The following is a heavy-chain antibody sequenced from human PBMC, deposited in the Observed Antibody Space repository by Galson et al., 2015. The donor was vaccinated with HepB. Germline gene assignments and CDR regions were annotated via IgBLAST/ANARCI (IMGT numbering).Heavy chain of an antibody. J-gene: IGHJ6*03. CDR2: IKQDGNEK. Sequence: SLRLSCAVSGFPFSNFWMTWVRQAPGKGLEWVANIKQDGNEKYYVDSVKSRFTISRDNAKNSLYLQMNSLRVEDTAVYYCARRADFWSGYFGYYYHYMDVWGKGTTVTVSS. D-gene: IGHD3-3*01. CDR3: ARRADFWSGYFGYYYHYMDV. CDR1: GFPFSNFW. V-gene: IGHV3-7*01.